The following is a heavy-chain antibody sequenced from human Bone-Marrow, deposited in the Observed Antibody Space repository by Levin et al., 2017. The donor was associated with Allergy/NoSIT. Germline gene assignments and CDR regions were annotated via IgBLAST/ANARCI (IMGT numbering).Heavy chain of an antibody. V-gene: IGHV4-4*07. CDR1: GGSISHYY. CDR2: IYPSGNI. CDR3: ARDTGYSYGPWYFDY. Sequence: KSSETLSLSCTVSGGSISHYYWSWIRQSAGKGLEWIGRIYPSGNINSNPSLKSRVSMSVDASKNQFSLRLRSVTAADTAVYYCARDTGYSYGPWYFDYWGQGTLVTVSS. D-gene: IGHD5-18*01. J-gene: IGHJ4*02.